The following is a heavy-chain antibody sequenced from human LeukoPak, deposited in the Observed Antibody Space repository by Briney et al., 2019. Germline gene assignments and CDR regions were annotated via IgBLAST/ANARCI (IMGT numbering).Heavy chain of an antibody. J-gene: IGHJ6*02. CDR3: ASGLPHPFYYYGMDV. CDR1: GYTFTSYG. D-gene: IGHD4-11*01. V-gene: IGHV1-18*01. CDR2: ISAYNGNT. Sequence: ASVKVSCKASGYTFTSYGISWVRQAPGQGLEWMGWISAYNGNTSYAQNLQGRVAMTTDTSTSTAYMELRSLTSDDTAVYYCASGLPHPFYYYGMDVWGQGTTVTVSS.